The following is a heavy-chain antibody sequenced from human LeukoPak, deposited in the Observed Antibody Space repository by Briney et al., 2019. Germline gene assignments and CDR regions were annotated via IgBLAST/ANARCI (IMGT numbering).Heavy chain of an antibody. CDR1: GYTFTSYD. CDR2: MNPNSGNT. D-gene: IGHD3-10*01. V-gene: IGHV1-8*01. CDR3: AKDAQGGSGDYSWGTFDY. Sequence: ASVKVSCKASGYTFTSYDINWVRQATGQGLEWMGWMNPNSGNTGYAQKFQGRVTMTRNTSISTAYMELSSLRSEDTAVYYCAKDAQGGSGDYSWGTFDYWGQGTLVTVS. J-gene: IGHJ4*02.